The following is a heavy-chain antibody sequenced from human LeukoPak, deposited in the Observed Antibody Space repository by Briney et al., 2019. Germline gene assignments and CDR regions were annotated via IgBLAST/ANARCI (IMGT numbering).Heavy chain of an antibody. CDR1: GGSISSYY. Sequence: PSETLSLTCTVSGGSISSYYWGWIRQPPGKGLEWIGIIYYSGRTYFNPSLKSRVTISVDTSKNQFSLKLSSVTAADTAVYYCARRAYGSSSFDYWGQGTLVTVSS. J-gene: IGHJ4*02. CDR2: IYYSGRT. V-gene: IGHV4-39*01. D-gene: IGHD6-6*01. CDR3: ARRAYGSSSFDY.